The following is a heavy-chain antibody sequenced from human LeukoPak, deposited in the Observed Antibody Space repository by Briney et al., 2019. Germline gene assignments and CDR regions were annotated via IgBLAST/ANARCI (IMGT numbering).Heavy chain of an antibody. CDR2: INHSGST. CDR3: ARLGYCSGGSCYEVDWFDP. V-gene: IGHV4-34*01. J-gene: IGHJ5*02. Sequence: SETLSLTCAVYGGSFSGYYWSWIRQPPGKGLEWIGEINHSGSTNYNPSLKSRVTISVDTSKNQFSLKLSSVTAADTAVYYCARLGYCSGGSCYEVDWFDPWGQGTLVTVSS. CDR1: GGSFSGYY. D-gene: IGHD2-15*01.